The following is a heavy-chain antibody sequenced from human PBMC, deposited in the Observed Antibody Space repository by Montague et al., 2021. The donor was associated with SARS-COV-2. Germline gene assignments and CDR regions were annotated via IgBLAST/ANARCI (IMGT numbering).Heavy chain of an antibody. Sequence: SETLSLTCAVYGGSFSGYYWNWIRQPQGKGLEWIGEINHSGSTNYNPSLKSRVTMSVDTSKNQFSLKLSSVTAADTAVYYCARGARQGYGFRLGSFDSWGQGTLVTVSS. CDR2: INHSGST. J-gene: IGHJ4*02. V-gene: IGHV4-34*01. D-gene: IGHD3-10*01. CDR3: ARGARQGYGFRLGSFDS. CDR1: GGSFSGYY.